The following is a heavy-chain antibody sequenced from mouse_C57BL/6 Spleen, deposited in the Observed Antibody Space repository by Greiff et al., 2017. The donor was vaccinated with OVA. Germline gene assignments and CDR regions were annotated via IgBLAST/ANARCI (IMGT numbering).Heavy chain of an antibody. V-gene: IGHV1-81*01. D-gene: IGHD1-1*01. Sequence: QVQLKESGAELARPGASVKLSCKASGYTFTSYGISWVKQRTGQGLEWIGEIYPRSGNTYYNEKFKGKATLTADKSSSTAYMELRSLTSEDSAVYFCARCYYGTLYAMDYWGQGTSVTVSS. CDR3: ARCYYGTLYAMDY. J-gene: IGHJ4*01. CDR1: GYTFTSYG. CDR2: IYPRSGNT.